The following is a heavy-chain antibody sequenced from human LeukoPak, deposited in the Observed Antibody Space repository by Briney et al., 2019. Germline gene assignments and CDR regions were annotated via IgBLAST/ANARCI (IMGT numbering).Heavy chain of an antibody. CDR1: GFTFSNYW. CDR3: ARDLGQYYDTSDDWFDP. V-gene: IGHV3-74*01. Sequence: GGSLRLSCAASGFTFSNYWMHWVRQAPGKGLVWVSRINSDGINTSYADSVKGRFTISRDNAENTLNLQMNSLRAEDTAVYYCARDLGQYYDTSDDWFDPWGQGTLVTVSS. J-gene: IGHJ5*02. D-gene: IGHD3-22*01. CDR2: INSDGINT.